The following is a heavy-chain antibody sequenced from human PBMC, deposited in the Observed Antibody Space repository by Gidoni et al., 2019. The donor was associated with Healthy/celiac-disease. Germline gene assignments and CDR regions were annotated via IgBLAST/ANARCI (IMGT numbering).Heavy chain of an antibody. Sequence: QVQLQESGPGLVKPSQTLSLTCTVSGGSISRGDYYWSWIRQPPGKGLEWIGYIYYSGSTYYNPSLKSRVTISVDTSKNQFSLKLSSVTAADTAVYYCARVNYYDSSGYYGAFDIWGQGTMVTVSS. J-gene: IGHJ3*02. CDR1: GGSISRGDYY. CDR3: ARVNYYDSSGYYGAFDI. V-gene: IGHV4-30-4*01. D-gene: IGHD3-22*01. CDR2: IYYSGST.